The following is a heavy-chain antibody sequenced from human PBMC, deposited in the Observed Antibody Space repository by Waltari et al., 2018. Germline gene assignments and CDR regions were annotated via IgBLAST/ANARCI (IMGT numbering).Heavy chain of an antibody. J-gene: IGHJ3*02. CDR1: GGSISSGSYY. CDR3: ARDGRPTYYYDSSGSDAFDI. D-gene: IGHD3-22*01. CDR2: IYTSGST. Sequence: QVQLQESGPGLVKPSQTLSLTCTVSGGSISSGSYYWSWIRQPAGKGLEWIGRIYTSGSTNSNPSLKSRVTISVDTSKNQFSLKLSSVTAADTAVYYCARDGRPTYYYDSSGSDAFDIWGQGTMVTVSS. V-gene: IGHV4-61*02.